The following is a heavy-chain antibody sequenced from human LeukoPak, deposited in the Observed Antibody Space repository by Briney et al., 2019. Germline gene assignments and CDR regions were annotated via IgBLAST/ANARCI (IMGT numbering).Heavy chain of an antibody. Sequence: SETLSLTCTVSGGSITSSSHYWGWIRQPPGKGLEWIGSIYYSGDTYYNPSLKSRVTISVDKSKNQFSLKLSSVTAADTAVYYCARTLHSGSYRGDAFDIWGQGTMVTVSS. V-gene: IGHV4-39*07. CDR3: ARTLHSGSYRGDAFDI. D-gene: IGHD1-26*01. CDR1: GGSITSSSHY. J-gene: IGHJ3*02. CDR2: IYYSGDT.